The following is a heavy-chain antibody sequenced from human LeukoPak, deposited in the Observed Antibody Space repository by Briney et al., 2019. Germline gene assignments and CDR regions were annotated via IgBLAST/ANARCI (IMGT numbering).Heavy chain of an antibody. V-gene: IGHV3-7*01. CDR3: ARDSFETDIDY. Sequence: GGSLRLSCAASGFTFSSYWMSWVRQAPGKGLEWVANIKQDGSEKYYVDSVKGRFTISRDNAKNSLYLQMNSLRVEDSAVYYCARDSFETDIDYWGQGTLVTVSS. D-gene: IGHD1-14*01. J-gene: IGHJ4*02. CDR2: IKQDGSEK. CDR1: GFTFSSYW.